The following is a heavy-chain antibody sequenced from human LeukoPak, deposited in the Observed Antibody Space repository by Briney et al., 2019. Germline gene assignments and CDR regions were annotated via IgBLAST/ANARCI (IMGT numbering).Heavy chain of an antibody. CDR3: ARRRSSTLIDY. CDR1: GYSFSSYW. Sequence: HAESLKISCKGSGYSFSSYWIAWGRQMAGKGLEWMGIIYPGDSDTTYSPSFQGQVTISADKSISTAYLQWSRLKASDTAMYFCARRRSSTLIDYWGQGTLVTVSS. V-gene: IGHV5-51*01. D-gene: IGHD3-10*01. CDR2: IYPGDSDT. J-gene: IGHJ4*02.